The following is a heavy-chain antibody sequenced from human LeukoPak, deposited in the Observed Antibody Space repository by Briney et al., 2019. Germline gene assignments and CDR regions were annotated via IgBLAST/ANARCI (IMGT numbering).Heavy chain of an antibody. CDR2: MNPNSGNT. CDR1: GYTFTSYD. D-gene: IGHD5-12*01. J-gene: IGHJ4*02. V-gene: IGHV1-8*01. Sequence: ASVKVSCKASGYTFTSYDINWVRQATGQGLEWMGWMNPNSGNTGHAQKFQGRVTMTRNTSISTAYMELNSLRAEDTAVYYCAKSREDIVFAYWGQGTLVTVSS. CDR3: AKSREDIVFAY.